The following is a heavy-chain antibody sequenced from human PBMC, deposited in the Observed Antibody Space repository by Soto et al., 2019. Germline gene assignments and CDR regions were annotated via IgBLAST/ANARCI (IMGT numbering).Heavy chain of an antibody. V-gene: IGHV3-23*01. CDR2: ISGSGGST. CDR1: GFTFISYA. CDR3: AKQVYYDFWSGYVQYNWFDR. Sequence: GGSLRLSCAASGFTFISYAMSWVLQAPGKGLEWVSAISGSGGSTYYADSVKGRFTISRDNSKNTLYLQMNSLRAEDTAVYYCAKQVYYDFWSGYVQYNWFDRWGQGTLVTVAS. D-gene: IGHD3-3*01. J-gene: IGHJ5*02.